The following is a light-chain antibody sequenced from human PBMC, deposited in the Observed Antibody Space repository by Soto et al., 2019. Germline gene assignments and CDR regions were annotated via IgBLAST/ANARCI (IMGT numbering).Light chain of an antibody. J-gene: IGLJ2*01. CDR2: EVT. V-gene: IGLV2-8*01. CDR1: SSDVGGYNY. Sequence: SALTQPPSASGSPGQSVTISCTGTSSDVGGYNYVSWYQQHPAKAPKLMIYEVTKRLSGVPDRFSGSKSGNTASLTVSGLQSEDEADYYCTSYAGSNNFVVFGGGTKLTVL. CDR3: TSYAGSNNFVV.